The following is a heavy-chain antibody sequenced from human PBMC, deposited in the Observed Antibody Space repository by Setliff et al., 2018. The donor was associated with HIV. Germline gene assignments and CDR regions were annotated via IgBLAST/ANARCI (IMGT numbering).Heavy chain of an antibody. Sequence: GGSLRLSCTASGFTFGDYAVTWVRQSPGRGLELVGFSRSKSFGGTTEYAASVKGRFIIGRDDSESVAYLQMNSLNTEDTAMYYCTRDSGTESGSPWWYFALWGRGTLVTVSS. CDR2: SRSKSFGGTT. CDR3: TRDSGTESGSPWWYFAL. V-gene: IGHV3-49*04. J-gene: IGHJ2*01. CDR1: GFTFGDYA. D-gene: IGHD1-26*01.